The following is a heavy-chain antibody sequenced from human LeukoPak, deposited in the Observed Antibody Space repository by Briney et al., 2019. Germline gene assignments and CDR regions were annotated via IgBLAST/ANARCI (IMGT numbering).Heavy chain of an antibody. D-gene: IGHD1-26*01. Sequence: GGSLRLSCAASGFTFSSYWMHWVRQAPGKGLVWVSRINSDGSSTSYADSVKGRFTISRDNAKNTVYLQMNSLRAEDTAVYYCARTVVGATTAAFDIWGQGTMVTVSS. J-gene: IGHJ3*02. CDR2: INSDGSST. CDR3: ARTVVGATTAAFDI. V-gene: IGHV3-74*01. CDR1: GFTFSSYW.